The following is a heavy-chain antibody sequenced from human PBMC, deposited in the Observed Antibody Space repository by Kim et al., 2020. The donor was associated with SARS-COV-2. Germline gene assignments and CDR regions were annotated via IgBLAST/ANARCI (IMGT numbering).Heavy chain of an antibody. CDR2: IIPILGIA. J-gene: IGHJ6*02. CDR3: ARDWGGSGWYRDSYYYYGMDV. D-gene: IGHD6-19*01. CDR1: GGTFSSYA. Sequence: SVKVSCKASGGTFSSYAISWVRQAPGQGLEWMGRIIPILGIANYAQKFQGRVTITADKSTSTAYMELSSLRSEDTAVYYCARDWGGSGWYRDSYYYYGMDVWGQGTTVTVSS. V-gene: IGHV1-69*04.